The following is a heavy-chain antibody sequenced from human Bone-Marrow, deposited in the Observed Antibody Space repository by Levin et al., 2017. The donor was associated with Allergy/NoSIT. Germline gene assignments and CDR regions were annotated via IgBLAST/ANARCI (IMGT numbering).Heavy chain of an antibody. J-gene: IGHJ4*02. V-gene: IGHV2-5*01. Sequence: GPTLVKPTQTLTLTCSFSGFPLNTSGVGVGWIRQPPGKALQWLALIYGSDDKRYSPSLKSRLSITKDTSKNQVLLTLTNVDPVDTATYYCAHRRDYGVNSGFYFDLWGQGTLVTVSS. CDR3: AHRRDYGVNSGFYFDL. CDR2: IYGSDDK. CDR1: GFPLNTSGVG. D-gene: IGHD4-23*01.